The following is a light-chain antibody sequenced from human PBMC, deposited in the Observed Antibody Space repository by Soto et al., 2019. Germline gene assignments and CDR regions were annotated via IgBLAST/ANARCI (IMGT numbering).Light chain of an antibody. Sequence: QSALTQPASVSGSPGQSIIISCTGTSSDVGAYNYVSWYQQHPGKAPKLMIYEVSNRPSGVSNRFSGSKSGNTASLTISGLQAEDGGDYYCSSYTITRTPVVFGGGTKVTVL. CDR1: SSDVGAYNY. V-gene: IGLV2-14*01. J-gene: IGLJ2*01. CDR3: SSYTITRTPVV. CDR2: EVS.